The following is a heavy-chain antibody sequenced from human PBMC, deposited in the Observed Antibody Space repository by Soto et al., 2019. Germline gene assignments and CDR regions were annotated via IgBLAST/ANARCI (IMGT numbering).Heavy chain of an antibody. Sequence: SETLSLTCAVYGGSFSGYYWSWIRQPPGKGLEWIGEINHSGSTNYNPSLKSRVTISVDTSKNQFSLNLSSGTAADTAVYYCARIFVVVTAISYYRNYYYGMDVWGQGTTVTVSS. CDR3: ARIFVVVTAISYYRNYYYGMDV. J-gene: IGHJ6*02. V-gene: IGHV4-34*01. CDR1: GGSFSGYY. D-gene: IGHD2-21*02. CDR2: INHSGST.